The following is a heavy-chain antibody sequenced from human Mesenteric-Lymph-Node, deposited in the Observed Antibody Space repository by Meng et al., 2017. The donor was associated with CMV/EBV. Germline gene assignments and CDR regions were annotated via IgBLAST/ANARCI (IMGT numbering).Heavy chain of an antibody. CDR2: IYHSGDT. Sequence: VSGGSISSENWWSWVRQPPGKGLEWIGEIYHSGDTNYNPSLKSRVTVSVDKSKNQFSLRLNSVTAADTAVYYCVRDLGGLPAAHGDYWGQGTLVTVSS. J-gene: IGHJ4*02. D-gene: IGHD2-2*01. CDR3: VRDLGGLPAAHGDY. CDR1: GGSISSENW. V-gene: IGHV4-4*02.